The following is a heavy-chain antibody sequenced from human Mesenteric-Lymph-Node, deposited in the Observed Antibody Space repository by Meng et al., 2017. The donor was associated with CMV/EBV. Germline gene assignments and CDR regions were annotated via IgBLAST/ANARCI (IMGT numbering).Heavy chain of an antibody. CDR3: ARALLTRYFDWFSPTYGMDV. J-gene: IGHJ6*02. V-gene: IGHV1-8*03. Sequence: ASVQVSCKASGYTFTSYDINWVRQATGQGLEWMGWMNPNSGNTGYAQKFQGRVTITRNTSISTAYMELNSLRSEDTAVYYCARALLTRYFDWFSPTYGMDVWGQGTTVTVSS. CDR1: GYTFTSYD. D-gene: IGHD3-9*01. CDR2: MNPNSGNT.